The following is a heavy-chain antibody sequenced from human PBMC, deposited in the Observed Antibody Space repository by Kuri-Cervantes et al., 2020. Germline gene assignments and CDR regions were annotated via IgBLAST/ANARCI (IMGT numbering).Heavy chain of an antibody. J-gene: IGHJ6*03. CDR3: ARVGAVGRPSRIAAAGTEDYYYYMDV. V-gene: IGHV1-69*06. CDR2: IIPIFGTA. D-gene: IGHD6-13*01. CDR1: GGTFSSYA. Sequence: AVKISCKAFGGTFSSYAISWVRQAPGQGLEWMGGIIPIFGTANYAQKFQGRVTITADKSTSTAYMELSSLRSEDTAVYYCARVGAVGRPSRIAAAGTEDYYYYMDVWGKGTTITVSS.